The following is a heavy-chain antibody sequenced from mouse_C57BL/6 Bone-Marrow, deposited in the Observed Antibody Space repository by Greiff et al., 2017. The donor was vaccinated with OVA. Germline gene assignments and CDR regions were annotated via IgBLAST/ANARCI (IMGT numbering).Heavy chain of an antibody. V-gene: IGHV7-1*01. J-gene: IGHJ1*03. CDR3: ARDDYYWYFDV. CDR2: SRNKANDYTT. Sequence: EVQLVESGGGLVQSGRSLRLSCATSGFTFSDFYMEWVRQAPGKGLEWIAASRNKANDYTTEYSASVKGRFIGSRDTSQSILYLQMNALRAEDTAIYYCARDDYYWYFDVWGTGTTVTVSS. CDR1: GFTFSDFY.